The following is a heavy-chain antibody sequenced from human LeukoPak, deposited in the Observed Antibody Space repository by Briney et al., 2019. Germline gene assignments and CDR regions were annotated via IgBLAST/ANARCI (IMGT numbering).Heavy chain of an antibody. CDR3: ARVRKDILGFDP. J-gene: IGHJ5*02. V-gene: IGHV1-46*01. D-gene: IGHD3-9*01. CDR1: GYTFTSYY. Sequence: ASVKVSCKASGYTFTSYYMHWVRQAPGQGLEWMGIINPSGGSTSYAQKFQGRVTMTRDMSTSTVYMELSSLRSEDTAVYYCARVRKDILGFDPWGQGTLVTVSS. CDR2: INPSGGST.